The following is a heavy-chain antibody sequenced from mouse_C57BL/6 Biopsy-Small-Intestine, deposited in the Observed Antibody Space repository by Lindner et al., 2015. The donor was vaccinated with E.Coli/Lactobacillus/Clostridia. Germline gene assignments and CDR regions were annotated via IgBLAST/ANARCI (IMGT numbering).Heavy chain of an antibody. CDR2: IDPDNGET. D-gene: IGHD1-1*01. V-gene: IGHV14-2*01. CDR1: GFNIKDYY. CDR3: ARWGVVAPYWYFDV. J-gene: IGHJ1*03. Sequence: VQLQESGAELVKPGASLKLSCTASGFNIKDYYLHWVKQRTEQGLEWIGRIDPDNGETKYAPKFQGKATITADTSSNTAYLQLSSLTSEDTAVYYCARWGVVAPYWYFDVWGTGTTVTVS.